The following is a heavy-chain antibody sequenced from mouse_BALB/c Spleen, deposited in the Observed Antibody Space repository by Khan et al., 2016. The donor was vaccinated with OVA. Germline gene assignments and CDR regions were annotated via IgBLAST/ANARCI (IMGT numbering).Heavy chain of an antibody. V-gene: IGHV1-77*01. D-gene: IGHD1-2*01. CDR3: ARRNYFGYTFAY. J-gene: IGHJ3*01. CDR1: GYTFTDYY. CDR2: ISPGSGDT. Sequence: QVQLKESGAELARPGASVKLSCKASGYTFTDYYINWVKQRTGQGLEWIGEISPGSGDTYYNERFKGKATLTADKSSSTAYMQLSSLTSEASAVSCCARRNYFGYTFAYWGQGTLVTVSA.